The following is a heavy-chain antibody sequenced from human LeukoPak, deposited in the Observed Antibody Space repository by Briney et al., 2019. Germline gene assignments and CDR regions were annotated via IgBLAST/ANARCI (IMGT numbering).Heavy chain of an antibody. J-gene: IGHJ4*02. CDR1: GFTFSSYA. CDR2: ISGSGVNT. Sequence: PGGSLRLSCAASGFTFSSYAMSWVRRAPGKGLEWVSAISGSGVNTYYADSVKGRFTISRDNSKNTLYLQMNSLRAEDTAVYYCAKRVSGWYWVDYWGQGTLVTVSS. V-gene: IGHV3-23*01. D-gene: IGHD6-19*01. CDR3: AKRVSGWYWVDY.